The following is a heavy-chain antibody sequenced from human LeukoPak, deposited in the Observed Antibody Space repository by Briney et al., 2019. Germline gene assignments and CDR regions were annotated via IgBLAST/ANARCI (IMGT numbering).Heavy chain of an antibody. CDR1: GFTFSSYS. V-gene: IGHV3-48*01. CDR2: ISSRSSTI. J-gene: IGHJ4*02. CDR3: ARDSAYYYGSGSYSGY. Sequence: GGSLRLSCAASGFTFSSYSMNWVRQAPGKGLEWVTYISSRSSTIYYADSVKGRFTISRDNAKNSLYLQMNSLRAEDTAVYYCARDSAYYYGSGSYSGYWGQGTLVTVSS. D-gene: IGHD3-10*01.